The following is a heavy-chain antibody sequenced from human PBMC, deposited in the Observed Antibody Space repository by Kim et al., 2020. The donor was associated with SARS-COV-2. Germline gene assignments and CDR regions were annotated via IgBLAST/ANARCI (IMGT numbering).Heavy chain of an antibody. D-gene: IGHD4-17*01. J-gene: IGHJ4*02. CDR3: ARRYGDYADFNY. V-gene: IGHV5-51*01. Sequence: RYSHAFEGTVTISADKSIRTAYLQWGSLKASDTAMYYCARRYGDYADFNYWGQGTLVTVSS.